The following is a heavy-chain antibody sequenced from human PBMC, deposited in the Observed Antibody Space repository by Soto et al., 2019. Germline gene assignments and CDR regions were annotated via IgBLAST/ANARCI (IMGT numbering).Heavy chain of an antibody. CDR3: AGPGDYYYYYGMDV. V-gene: IGHV1-69*13. J-gene: IGHJ6*02. CDR1: GYTFTSYG. CDR2: IIPIFGTA. Sequence: GASVKVSCKASGYTFTSYGISWVRQAPGQGLEWMGGIIPIFGTANYAQKFQGRVTITADESTSTAYMELSSLRSEDTAVYYCAGPGDYYYYYGMDVWGQGTTVTVSS.